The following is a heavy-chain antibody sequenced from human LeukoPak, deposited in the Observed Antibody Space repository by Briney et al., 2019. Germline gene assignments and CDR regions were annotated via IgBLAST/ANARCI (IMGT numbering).Heavy chain of an antibody. V-gene: IGHV4-59*01. Sequence: SETLSLTCSVSGGSIGSYFWSWIRQPPGKRLEWIGHIYYSGSTNYNPSLKSRVTISVDTSKNQFSLKLSSVTAADTAVYYCASRSSIWSGYQDTLYYFDSWGQGTLVTVSS. D-gene: IGHD3-3*01. J-gene: IGHJ4*02. CDR2: IYYSGST. CDR1: GGSIGSYF. CDR3: ASRSSIWSGYQDTLYYFDS.